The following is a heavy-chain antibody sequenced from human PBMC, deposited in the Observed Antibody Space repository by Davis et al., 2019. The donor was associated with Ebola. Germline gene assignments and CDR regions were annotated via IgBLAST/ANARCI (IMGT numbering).Heavy chain of an antibody. Sequence: PGGSLRLSCTVSGGSISNDYWSWIRQPAGKGLEWIGRIYSSGSTNYNPSLKSRVTMSVDTSRNQLSLKLTSVTAADTAVYYCARGVLLGDNRFDPWGQGTLVTVSS. V-gene: IGHV4-4*07. J-gene: IGHJ5*02. CDR1: GGSISNDY. CDR2: IYSSGST. D-gene: IGHD3-9*01. CDR3: ARGVLLGDNRFDP.